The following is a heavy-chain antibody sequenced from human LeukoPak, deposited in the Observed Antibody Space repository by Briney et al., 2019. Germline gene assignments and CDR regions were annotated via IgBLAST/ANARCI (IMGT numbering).Heavy chain of an antibody. CDR1: GFTFSRYV. Sequence: PGGSLRLSCAASGFTFSRYVLSWVRQAPGRGLEWVSTISGSGGTTYYADSVKGRFTISRDNSKNTLYLQMNSLRAEDTAVYYRAKVFTDGYCSGGSCLFDYWGQGTLVTVSS. CDR2: ISGSGGTT. J-gene: IGHJ4*02. V-gene: IGHV3-23*01. CDR3: AKVFTDGYCSGGSCLFDY. D-gene: IGHD2-15*01.